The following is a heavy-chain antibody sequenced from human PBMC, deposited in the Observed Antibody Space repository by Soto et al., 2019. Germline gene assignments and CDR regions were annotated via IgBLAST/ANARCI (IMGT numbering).Heavy chain of an antibody. CDR3: ARLFREYNWNDAGPPYYYYYGMDV. V-gene: IGHV4-4*02. D-gene: IGHD1-1*01. CDR1: GGSISSSNW. J-gene: IGHJ6*02. CDR2: IYHSGST. Sequence: SETLSLTCAVSGGSISSSNWWSWVRQPPGKGLEWIGEIYHSGSTNYNPSLKSRVTISVDKSKNQFSLKLSSVTAADTAVYYCARLFREYNWNDAGPPYYYYYGMDVWGQGTTVTVSS.